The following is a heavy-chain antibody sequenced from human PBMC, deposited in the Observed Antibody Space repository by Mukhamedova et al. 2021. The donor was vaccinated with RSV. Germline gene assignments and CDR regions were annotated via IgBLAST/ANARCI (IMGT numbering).Heavy chain of an antibody. CDR3: ARGYFHDSTAYNY. Sequence: GLEWVSAITNTGGSTYYADSVKGRFSISSDNSKNTVYLELSSLRAEDSAIYYCARGYFHDSTAYNYWGQGTRVTVSS. D-gene: IGHD3-16*01. V-gene: IGHV3-23*01. J-gene: IGHJ4*01. CDR2: ITNTGGST.